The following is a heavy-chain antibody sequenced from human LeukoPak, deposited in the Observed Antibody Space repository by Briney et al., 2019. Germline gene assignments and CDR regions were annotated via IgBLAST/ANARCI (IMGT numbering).Heavy chain of an antibody. CDR2: IWQEGSEK. CDR1: GFTFSSHW. D-gene: IGHD7-27*01. V-gene: IGHV3-7*01. J-gene: IGHJ4*02. CDR3: ARDQNLVSWGLDYFDY. Sequence: GGSLRLSXAASGFTFSSHWMSWVRQALGKGLEWVANIWQEGSEKYYVDSVKGRFTISRDNAKNSLYLQMNSLRAEDTAVYYCARDQNLVSWGLDYFDYWGQGTLVTVSS.